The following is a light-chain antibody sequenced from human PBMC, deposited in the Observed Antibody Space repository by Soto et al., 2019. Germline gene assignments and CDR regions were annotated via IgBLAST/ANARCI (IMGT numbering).Light chain of an antibody. Sequence: EIVLTQSPATLSLSPGERATLSCMASQRLASNYLAWYQQRPGQAPRLLLYGVSSRATGIPDRFSGSGSGTDFTLAISRVEPEDFAVYFCQQYADSPITFGQGTRLENK. CDR3: QQYADSPIT. CDR1: QRLASNY. V-gene: IGKV3-20*01. CDR2: GVS. J-gene: IGKJ5*01.